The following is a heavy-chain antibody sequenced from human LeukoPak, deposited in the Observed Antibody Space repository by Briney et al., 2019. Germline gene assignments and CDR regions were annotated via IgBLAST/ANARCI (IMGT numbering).Heavy chain of an antibody. CDR1: GFTFSNHA. J-gene: IGHJ1*01. Sequence: GGSLRLSCAASGFTFSNHAMTWVRQAPGKGLEWVAVISYDGSNKYYADSVKGRFTISRDNSKNTLYLQMNSLRAEDTAVYYCARDPLPAAIEYFQHWGQGTLVTVSS. CDR3: ARDPLPAAIEYFQH. D-gene: IGHD2-2*01. V-gene: IGHV3-30-3*01. CDR2: ISYDGSNK.